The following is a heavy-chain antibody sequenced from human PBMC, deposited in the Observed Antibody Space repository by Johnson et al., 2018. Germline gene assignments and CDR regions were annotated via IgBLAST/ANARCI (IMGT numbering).Heavy chain of an antibody. D-gene: IGHD3-10*01. CDR3: ARAPRGYGSGSYPPHYYYGMDV. CDR1: GYTFTSYD. J-gene: IGHJ6*02. V-gene: IGHV1-8*01. CDR2: MNPNSGNT. Sequence: VQLVQSGAEVKKPGASVKVSCKASGYTFTSYDLNWVRQATGQGLEWMGWMNPNSGNTGYAQKFQGRVTMTRNTSISTAYMELSSLRSEDTAVYYCARAPRGYGSGSYPPHYYYGMDVWGQGTTVTVSS.